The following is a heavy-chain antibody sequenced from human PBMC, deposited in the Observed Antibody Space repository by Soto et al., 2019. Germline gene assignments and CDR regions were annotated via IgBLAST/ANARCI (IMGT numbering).Heavy chain of an antibody. J-gene: IGHJ6*02. Sequence: GSLRLSCSASGFTFSDENMSWVRQVPGKGLEWVSGISGGGSYIFYADSVQGRFSISRENPKNSLFLEMNSLRVEDTAVYYCARDSDCHSTSCFFPPHVWGQGTTVTVSS. CDR2: ISGGGSYI. CDR3: ARDSDCHSTSCFFPPHV. D-gene: IGHD2-2*01. CDR1: GFTFSDEN. V-gene: IGHV3-21*06.